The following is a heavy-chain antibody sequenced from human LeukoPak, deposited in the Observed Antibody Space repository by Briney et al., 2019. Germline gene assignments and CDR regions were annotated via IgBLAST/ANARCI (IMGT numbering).Heavy chain of an antibody. Sequence: GGSLSLSCAASGFTFSSYAMHWVRQAPGKGLEWVAVISYDGSNKYYADSVKGRFTISRDTSKNTLYLQMNSLRAEDTAVYYCARAAHRGFSFDYWGQGTLVTVSS. D-gene: IGHD3-10*01. V-gene: IGHV3-30*04. CDR1: GFTFSSYA. CDR3: ARAAHRGFSFDY. J-gene: IGHJ4*02. CDR2: ISYDGSNK.